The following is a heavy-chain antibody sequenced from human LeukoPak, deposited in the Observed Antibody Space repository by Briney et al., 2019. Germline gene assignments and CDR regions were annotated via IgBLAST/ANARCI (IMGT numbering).Heavy chain of an antibody. Sequence: PGGSLRLSCAASGFTFSSYAMSWVRQAPGKGLEWVSAISGSGGSTYYADSVKGRFTISRDNSKNTLYLQMNSLRAEGTAVYYCAKRWFGESAFDIWGQGTMVTVSS. J-gene: IGHJ3*02. CDR1: GFTFSSYA. D-gene: IGHD3-10*01. CDR2: ISGSGGST. V-gene: IGHV3-23*01. CDR3: AKRWFGESAFDI.